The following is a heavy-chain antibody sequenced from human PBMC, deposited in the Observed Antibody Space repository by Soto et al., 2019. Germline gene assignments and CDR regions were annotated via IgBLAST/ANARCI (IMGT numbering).Heavy chain of an antibody. CDR3: TRAAWFPYLSFY. Sequence: GGSLRLSCAASGFTFSRFELHWVRQAPGKGLEWISYISSSGSTAYYASSVEGRLTISRDNANNSVYLQMDSLRAEDTALYYCTRAAWFPYLSFYWGQGALVTVSS. CDR2: ISSSGSTA. J-gene: IGHJ4*02. V-gene: IGHV3-48*03. CDR1: GFTFSRFE. D-gene: IGHD3-10*01.